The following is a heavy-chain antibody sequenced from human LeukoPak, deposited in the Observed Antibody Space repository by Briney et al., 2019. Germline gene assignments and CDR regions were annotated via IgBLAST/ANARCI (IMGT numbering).Heavy chain of an antibody. Sequence: SVKVSCKASGYTFSSYAISWVRQAPGQGLEWMGGIIPIFGTANYAQKFQGRVTITADKSTSTAYMELSSLRSEDTAVYYCARSAYYYYYYMDVWGKGTTVTVSS. CDR1: GYTFSSYA. CDR2: IIPIFGTA. CDR3: ARSAYYYYYYMDV. V-gene: IGHV1-69*06. J-gene: IGHJ6*03.